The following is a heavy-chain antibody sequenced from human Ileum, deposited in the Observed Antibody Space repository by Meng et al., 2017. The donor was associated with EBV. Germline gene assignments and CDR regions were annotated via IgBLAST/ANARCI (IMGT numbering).Heavy chain of an antibody. V-gene: IGHV3-74*01. CDR1: GFTFSNSW. CDR3: ADVGGDMI. CDR2: IDTDGSTT. Sequence: EGQLVESGGGLVQPGGSLRLSWAASGFTFSNSWMHWLRQAPGKGLVWVSHIDTDGSTTNYAGSVKGRFTISRDNAKNTLSLQMNSLRVEDTAVYYCADVGGDMIWGQGTLVTVSS. D-gene: IGHD3-16*01. J-gene: IGHJ4*02.